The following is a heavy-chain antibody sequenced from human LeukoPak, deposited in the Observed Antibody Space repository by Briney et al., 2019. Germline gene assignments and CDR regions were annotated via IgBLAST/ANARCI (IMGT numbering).Heavy chain of an antibody. D-gene: IGHD6-13*01. V-gene: IGHV4-59*01. CDR2: IYYSGST. CDR1: GGSISSYY. Sequence: PSETLSLTCTVSGGSISSYYWSWIRQPPGKGLEWIGYIYYSGSTNYNPSLKSRVTISVDTSKNQFSLKLSSVTAADTAVYYCARGTLRIAAAPNWFDPWGQGTLVTVSS. J-gene: IGHJ5*02. CDR3: ARGTLRIAAAPNWFDP.